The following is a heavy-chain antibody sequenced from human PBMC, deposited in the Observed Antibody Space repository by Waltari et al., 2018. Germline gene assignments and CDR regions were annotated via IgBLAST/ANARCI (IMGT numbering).Heavy chain of an antibody. CDR2: IYSGGST. D-gene: IGHD2-15*01. CDR3: ARGAFRAYQPLLYFDY. J-gene: IGHJ4*02. CDR1: GFTGRCND. Sequence: ELQLVETGGGLVRTGGSLRLAGAATGFTGRCNDKNWVRQAPGKGPEWLSVIYSGGSTDYADSVKGRFTISRDNSKNTLYLQMDSLTAEDTAIYYCARGAFRAYQPLLYFDYWGLGTPVTVSS. V-gene: IGHV3-53*02.